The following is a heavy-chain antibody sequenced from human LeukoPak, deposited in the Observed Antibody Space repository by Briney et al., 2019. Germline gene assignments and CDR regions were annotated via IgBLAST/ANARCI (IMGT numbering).Heavy chain of an antibody. CDR1: GFTFDDYA. CDR2: ISWNSGSI. J-gene: IGHJ4*02. Sequence: GGSLRLSCAASGFTFDDYAMHWVRHAPGKGLEWVSGISWNSGSIVYADSVKGRFTISRDDAKNSLYLQMNSLRAEDTALYYCAKDMGNYYDSSGYLTFDYWGQGTLVTVSS. D-gene: IGHD3-22*01. CDR3: AKDMGNYYDSSGYLTFDY. V-gene: IGHV3-9*01.